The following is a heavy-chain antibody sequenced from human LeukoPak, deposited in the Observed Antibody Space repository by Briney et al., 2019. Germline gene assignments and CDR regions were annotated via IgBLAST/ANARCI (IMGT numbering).Heavy chain of an antibody. CDR2: IKRESEGGTT. D-gene: IGHD1-1*01. Sequence: GGSLRLSCAGSGFILNDAWMSWVRQAPGKGLEWVGRIKRESEGGTTDYGAPVKGRFIISRDDSKNTVYLQMNSLRTEDTAVNCTTGQGKTDDDYWGQGTLVTVSS. J-gene: IGHJ4*02. CDR3: TTGQGKTDDDY. V-gene: IGHV3-15*01. CDR1: GFILNDAW.